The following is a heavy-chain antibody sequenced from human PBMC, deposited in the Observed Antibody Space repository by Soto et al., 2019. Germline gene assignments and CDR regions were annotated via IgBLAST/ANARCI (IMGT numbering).Heavy chain of an antibody. D-gene: IGHD1-26*01. CDR1: GDSVSSNSAA. V-gene: IGHV6-1*01. CDR2: THYRSKWYN. J-gene: IGHJ4*02. Sequence: PSQTLSLTCAISGDSVSSNSAAWNWIRQSPSRGLEWLGRTHYRSKWYNDYAVSVKSRITINPDTSKNQFSLQLNSVTPEDTAVYYCAREATGMGSSTYYFDYWGQGTLLTVSS. CDR3: AREATGMGSSTYYFDY.